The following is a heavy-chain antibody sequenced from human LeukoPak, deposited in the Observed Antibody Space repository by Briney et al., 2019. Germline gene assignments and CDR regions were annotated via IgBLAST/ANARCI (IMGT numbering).Heavy chain of an antibody. CDR2: ISTDAGET. Sequence: GGSLRLSCAVSGFTVSSNYMTWVRQAPGKGLEWVSAISTDAGETHYADSVKGRFTISRDNSKNTVSLQMSSLRAEDTALYYCAKGSGNGYGSGPFDYWGQGTLVTVSS. V-gene: IGHV3-23*01. CDR1: GFTVSSNY. CDR3: AKGSGNGYGSGPFDY. D-gene: IGHD3-10*01. J-gene: IGHJ4*02.